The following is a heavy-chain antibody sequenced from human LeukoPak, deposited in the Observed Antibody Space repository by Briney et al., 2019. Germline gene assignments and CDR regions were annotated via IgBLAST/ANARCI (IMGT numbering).Heavy chain of an antibody. V-gene: IGHV3-48*04. Sequence: GWSLTLSYPPSGSIISSYRMNGVRQAPGKGMERISYISSSSSTIYYTDSVKGRFTISRDNTKNSLYLQMNSLRAEDTAVYYCAREYSSSSGRAFDIWGQGTMVTISS. CDR2: ISSSSSTI. D-gene: IGHD6-6*01. CDR3: AREYSSSSGRAFDI. J-gene: IGHJ3*02. CDR1: GSIISSYR.